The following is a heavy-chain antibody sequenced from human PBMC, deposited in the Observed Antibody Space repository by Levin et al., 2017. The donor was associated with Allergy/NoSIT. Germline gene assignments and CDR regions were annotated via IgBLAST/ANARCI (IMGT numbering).Heavy chain of an antibody. CDR2: IIPIFGTA. V-gene: IGHV1-69*13. CDR1: GGTFSSYA. J-gene: IGHJ6*02. CDR3: ASPGYCSSTSCYPDYYYGMDV. Sequence: ASVKVSCKASGGTFSSYAISWVRQAPGQGLEWMGGIIPIFGTANYAQKFQGRVTITADESTSTAYMELSSLRSEDTAVYYCASPGYCSSTSCYPDYYYGMDVWGQGTTVTVSS. D-gene: IGHD2-2*01.